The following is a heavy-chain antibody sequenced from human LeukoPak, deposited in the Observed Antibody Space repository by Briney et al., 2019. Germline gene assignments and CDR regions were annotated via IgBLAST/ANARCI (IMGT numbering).Heavy chain of an antibody. CDR2: INPSNGGT. CDR1: GYTFIGYY. CDR3: ASGPTLGTTHPYFDY. D-gene: IGHD1-1*01. Sequence: GASVKVSCKESGYTFIGYYIHWLRQAPGQGLGWVGWINPSNGGTNYAQRFQGRVAMTRDTSISTAYMEMSRLTFDDTAVYYCASGPTLGTTHPYFDYWGQGTLVTVSS. V-gene: IGHV1-2*02. J-gene: IGHJ4*02.